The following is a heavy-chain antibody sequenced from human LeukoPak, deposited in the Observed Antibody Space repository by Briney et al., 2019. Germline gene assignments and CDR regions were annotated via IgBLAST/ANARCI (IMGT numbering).Heavy chain of an antibody. CDR2: IYYSGST. J-gene: IGHJ4*02. D-gene: IGHD2-2*01. CDR1: GGSISSGDYY. CDR3: AGYCSSTSCYPLYYFDY. Sequence: PSQTLSLTCTASGGSISSGDYYWSWIRQPPGKGLEWIGYIYYSGSTYYNPSLKSRVTISVDTPKNQFSLKLSSVTAADTAVYYCAGYCSSTSCYPLYYFDYWGQGTLVTVSS. V-gene: IGHV4-30-4*08.